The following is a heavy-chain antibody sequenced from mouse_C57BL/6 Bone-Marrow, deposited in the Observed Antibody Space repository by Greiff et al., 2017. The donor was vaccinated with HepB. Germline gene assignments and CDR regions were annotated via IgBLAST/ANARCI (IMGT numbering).Heavy chain of an antibody. CDR2: ISGGGGNT. CDR1: GFTFSSYT. J-gene: IGHJ4*01. V-gene: IGHV5-9*01. CDR3: ARFYGSSPYYAMDY. Sequence: EVKLQESGGGLVKPGGSLKLSCAASGFTFSSYTMSWVRQTPEKRLEWVATISGGGGNTYYPDSVKGRFTISRDNAKNTLYLQMSSLRSEDTALYYCARFYGSSPYYAMDYWGQGTSVTVSS. D-gene: IGHD1-1*01.